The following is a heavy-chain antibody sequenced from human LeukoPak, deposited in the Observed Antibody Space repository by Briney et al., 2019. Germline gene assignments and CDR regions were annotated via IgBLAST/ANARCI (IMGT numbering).Heavy chain of an antibody. CDR1: GGSFSGYY. D-gene: IGHD3-9*01. CDR3: ARGGYYDILTGSLRGFWYFGY. Sequence: SETLSLTCAVYGGSFSGYYWSWIRRPPGKGLEWIGEINHSGSTNYNPSLKSRVTISVDTSKNQFSLKLSSVTAADTAVYYCARGGYYDILTGSLRGFWYFGYWGQGTLVTVSS. J-gene: IGHJ4*02. V-gene: IGHV4-34*01. CDR2: INHSGST.